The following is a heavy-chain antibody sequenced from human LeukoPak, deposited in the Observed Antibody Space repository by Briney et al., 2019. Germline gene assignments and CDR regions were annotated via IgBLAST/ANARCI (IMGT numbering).Heavy chain of an antibody. V-gene: IGHV3-11*04. Sequence: LSLTCTVSGGSISSGGYYWSWIRQAPGKGLEWVSYISSSSSTIYYTDSVKGRFTISRDNAKNSLYLQMNSLRAEDTAVYYCAISVAGRTRGAFDIWGQGTMVTVSS. CDR2: ISSSSSTI. CDR3: AISVAGRTRGAFDI. CDR1: GGSISSGGYY. J-gene: IGHJ3*02. D-gene: IGHD6-19*01.